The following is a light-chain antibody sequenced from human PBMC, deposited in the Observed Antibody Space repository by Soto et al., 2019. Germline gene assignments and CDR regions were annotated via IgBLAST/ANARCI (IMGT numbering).Light chain of an antibody. V-gene: IGLV2-14*03. CDR2: DVS. CDR1: SSDVGAYNF. CDR3: CSYTTSSTLV. J-gene: IGLJ2*01. Sequence: QSALTQPASVSGSPGQSITISCTGTSSDVGAYNFVSWYQHHPGKAPKLIIYDVSNRSSGVSNRISASKAGNTASLTISGLHAEDEADYYCCSYTTSSTLVFGGRTKLTVL.